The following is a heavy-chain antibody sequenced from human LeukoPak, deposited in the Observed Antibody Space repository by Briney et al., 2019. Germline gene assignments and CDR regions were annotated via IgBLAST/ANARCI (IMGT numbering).Heavy chain of an antibody. Sequence: PSQTLSLTCTVSGGSISSGASDWRWLRQHPNRGLDSAGYINHSGSTYYNPSLGSRVPMSVDTSKNRFSLKLSSVTAADSAVYYCARAARQGFTMIVVPFFYFDLWGRGTLVTVSS. CDR3: ARAARQGFTMIVVPFFYFDL. J-gene: IGHJ2*01. V-gene: IGHV4-31*03. D-gene: IGHD3-22*01. CDR2: INHSGST. CDR1: GGSISSGASD.